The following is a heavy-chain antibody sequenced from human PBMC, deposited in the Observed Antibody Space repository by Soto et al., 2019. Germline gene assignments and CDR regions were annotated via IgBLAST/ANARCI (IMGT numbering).Heavy chain of an antibody. Sequence: ASVKVSCKASGYTFTSYGISWVRQAPGQGLEWMGWISAYNGNTNYAQKLQGRVTMTTDTSTSTAYMELRSLRSDDTAVYYCARVIITIFGVVTPPGGWIDPWGQGTLVTVSS. CDR1: GYTFTSYG. J-gene: IGHJ5*02. V-gene: IGHV1-18*01. D-gene: IGHD3-3*01. CDR3: ARVIITIFGVVTPPGGWIDP. CDR2: ISAYNGNT.